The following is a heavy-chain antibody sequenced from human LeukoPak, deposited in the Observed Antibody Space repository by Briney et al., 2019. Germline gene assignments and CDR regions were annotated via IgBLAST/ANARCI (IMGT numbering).Heavy chain of an antibody. Sequence: SETLSLPCTVSGDSISSSTYYWGWIRQPPGKGLEWIGSISYSGSTSYNPSLKSRVTISIDTSKNQFSLRLSSVTAADTAVYYCARGRRVAVERYFDYWGQGTLVTVSS. CDR2: ISYSGST. D-gene: IGHD6-19*01. CDR3: ARGRRVAVERYFDY. CDR1: GDSISSSTYY. V-gene: IGHV4-39*07. J-gene: IGHJ4*02.